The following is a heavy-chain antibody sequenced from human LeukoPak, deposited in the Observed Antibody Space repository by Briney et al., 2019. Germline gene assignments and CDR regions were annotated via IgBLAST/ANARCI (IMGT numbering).Heavy chain of an antibody. CDR1: GFTFSSYG. CDR2: IWYDGSNK. Sequence: PGGSLRLSCAASGFTFSSYGMHWVRQAPGKGLEWVAVIWYDGSNKYYADSVKGRFTISRDNAKNSLYLQMNSLRVEDTAVYYCATTNRSPWGQGTQVTVSS. J-gene: IGHJ5*02. CDR3: ATTNRSP. V-gene: IGHV3-33*03. D-gene: IGHD2-8*01.